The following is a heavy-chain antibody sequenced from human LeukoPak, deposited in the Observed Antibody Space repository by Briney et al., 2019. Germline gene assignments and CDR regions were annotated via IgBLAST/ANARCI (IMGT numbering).Heavy chain of an antibody. CDR3: ARDYYGDDAFDI. D-gene: IGHD4-17*01. CDR2: INPNSGDT. CDR1: GYTLTGYY. Sequence: ASVTVSCKVSGYTLTGYYMHWVRHAPGQGLEWMGWINPNSGDTNYAQKFQGWVTMTRDTSISTAYMELSRLRSDDTAVYYCARDYYGDDAFDIWGQGTMVTVSS. V-gene: IGHV1-2*04. J-gene: IGHJ3*02.